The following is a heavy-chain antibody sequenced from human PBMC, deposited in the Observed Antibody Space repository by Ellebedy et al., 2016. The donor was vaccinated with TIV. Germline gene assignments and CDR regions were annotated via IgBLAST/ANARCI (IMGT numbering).Heavy chain of an antibody. J-gene: IGHJ3*02. D-gene: IGHD5-24*01. CDR1: GGSISSSSYY. CDR3: ARHRLTRRDGSLDAFDI. V-gene: IGHV4-39*01. Sequence: SETLSLTXTVSGGSISSSSYYWGWIRQPPGKGLEWIGSIYYSGSTYYNPSLKSRVTISVDTSKNQFSLKLSSVTAADTAVYYCARHRLTRRDGSLDAFDIWGQGTMVTVSS. CDR2: IYYSGST.